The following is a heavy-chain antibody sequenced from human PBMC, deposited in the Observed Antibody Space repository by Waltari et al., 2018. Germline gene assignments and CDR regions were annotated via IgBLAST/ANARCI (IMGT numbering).Heavy chain of an antibody. V-gene: IGHV1-69*10. CDR2: IIPILNTA. Sequence: QVQLVQSGAEVKTPGSSVRVSCKVSGGTFSTFAINWVRQAPGQGLEWMGGIIPILNTANYAQKFQGRVTMTADKSTSTVYMELSGLRSEDAAVYYCARSEFGMYYFDYWGQGTLVTVSS. J-gene: IGHJ4*02. D-gene: IGHD3-16*01. CDR1: GGTFSTFA. CDR3: ARSEFGMYYFDY.